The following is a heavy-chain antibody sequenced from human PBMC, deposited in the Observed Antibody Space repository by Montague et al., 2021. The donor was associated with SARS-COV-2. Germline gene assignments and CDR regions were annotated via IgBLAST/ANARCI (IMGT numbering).Heavy chain of an antibody. J-gene: IGHJ4*02. Sequence: SETLSLTCTVSGGSISSNSYYWVWIRQPPGQGLDWIVSNYYSGNTYYNPSLKSRVTISVYTSKNQFSLKLSSVTAADTAVYYCARHGSSGYFYWLGDWGQGTLVTVSS. CDR2: NYYSGNT. CDR1: GGSISSNSYY. CDR3: ARHGSSGYFYWLGD. V-gene: IGHV4-39*01. D-gene: IGHD3-9*01.